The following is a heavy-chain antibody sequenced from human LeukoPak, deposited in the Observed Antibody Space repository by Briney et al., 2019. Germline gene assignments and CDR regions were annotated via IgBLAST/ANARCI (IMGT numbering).Heavy chain of an antibody. V-gene: IGHV5-51*01. CDR2: IYPGDSDT. J-gene: IGHJ5*02. Sequence: GEALMISCKGAGYSFTSYWIGWGRQVPGKGLEWMGIIYPGDSDTRYSPSFQGQVTISADKSISTAYLQWSSLKASDTAMYYWARRNWNYAAWFEPWAQGTLVTVSS. D-gene: IGHD1-7*01. CDR3: ARRNWNYAAWFEP. CDR1: GYSFTSYW.